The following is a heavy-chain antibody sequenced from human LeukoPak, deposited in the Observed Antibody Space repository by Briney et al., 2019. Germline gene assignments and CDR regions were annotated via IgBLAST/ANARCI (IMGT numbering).Heavy chain of an antibody. CDR3: ARGSPYGY. J-gene: IGHJ4*02. CDR1: GGSIISSSYY. CDR2: IYYTGST. D-gene: IGHD4-17*01. Sequence: SETLSLTCTVSGGSIISSSYYWGWIRQPPGKGLEWIGSIYYTGSTYYNPSLRSRGTMSVDTSRNQFSLNLNSVTAADTAVYYCARGSPYGYWGQGTLVTVSS. V-gene: IGHV4-39*07.